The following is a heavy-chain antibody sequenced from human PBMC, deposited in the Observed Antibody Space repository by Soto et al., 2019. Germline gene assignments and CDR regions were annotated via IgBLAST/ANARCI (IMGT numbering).Heavy chain of an antibody. CDR3: ARVPGYSIGDL. CDR2: INAGNGNT. CDR1: GYTFTSYA. D-gene: IGHD2-21*01. Sequence: QVQLVQSGAEVKKPGASVKVSCKASGYTFTSYAMHWVRQAPGQRLEWMGWINAGNGNTKYSQKFQGRVTITRYTSASTGYMELSSLRSEDTAVYYCARVPGYSIGDLWGRGTLVTVSS. V-gene: IGHV1-3*01. J-gene: IGHJ2*01.